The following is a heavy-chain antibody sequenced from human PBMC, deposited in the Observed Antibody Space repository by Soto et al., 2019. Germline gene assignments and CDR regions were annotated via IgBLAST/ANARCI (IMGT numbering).Heavy chain of an antibody. J-gene: IGHJ4*02. CDR2: IYHTETT. D-gene: IGHD4-17*01. V-gene: IGHV4-4*02. CDR3: AGYDFGTFDN. CDR1: GDSVSSSFW. Sequence: PSETLSLTCAVSGDSVSSSFWWTWVRQPPGKGLEWIGEIYHTETTNYAPSLKSRVTISLDKSMNQFSLRFNSVTPADTAVYYCAGYDFGTFDNWGQGIRVTVSS.